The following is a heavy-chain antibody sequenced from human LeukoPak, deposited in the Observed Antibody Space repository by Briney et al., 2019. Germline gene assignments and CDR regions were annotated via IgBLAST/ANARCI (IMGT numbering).Heavy chain of an antibody. CDR2: INPNSGGT. V-gene: IGHV1-2*02. J-gene: IGHJ3*02. CDR1: GYTFTGYY. CDR3: ARDPVVVSAAISLDAFDI. Sequence: ASVKVSCKASGYTFTGYYMHWVRQAPGQGLEWMGWINPNSGGTNYAQKLQGRVTMTTDTSTSTAYMELRSLRSDDTAVYYCARDPVVVSAAISLDAFDIWGQGTMVTVSS. D-gene: IGHD2-2*02.